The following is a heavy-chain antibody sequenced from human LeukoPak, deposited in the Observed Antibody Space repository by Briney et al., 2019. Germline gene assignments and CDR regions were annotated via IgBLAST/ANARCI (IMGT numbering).Heavy chain of an antibody. V-gene: IGHV4-39*02. Sequence: SETLSLTCTVSGGSISSSSYYWGWIRQPPGKGLEWIGRIYYSGSTYYTPSLKSRVTISVDTSKNQFSLRLSSVTAADTAVYYCAREGSGSYDWFDPWGQGTLVTVSS. J-gene: IGHJ5*02. CDR3: AREGSGSYDWFDP. CDR2: IYYSGST. CDR1: GGSISSSSYY. D-gene: IGHD3-10*01.